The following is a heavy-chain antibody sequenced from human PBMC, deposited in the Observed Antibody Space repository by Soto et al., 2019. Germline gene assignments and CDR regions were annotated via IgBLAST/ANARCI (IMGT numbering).Heavy chain of an antibody. CDR3: SRDRDSSGYYLFDY. D-gene: IGHD3-22*01. CDR1: GGSLSSGEYY. Sequence: TQTVSLTYTVSGGSLSSGEYYWSWIRQPAGKGLEWIGYIYYSGSTCYNPSLTSRVTISVDTSKNQFSLKLRSVNAADTAVDDCSRDRDSSGYYLFDYRGRGPLVTVYS. CDR2: IYYSGST. V-gene: IGHV4-30-4*01. J-gene: IGHJ4*02.